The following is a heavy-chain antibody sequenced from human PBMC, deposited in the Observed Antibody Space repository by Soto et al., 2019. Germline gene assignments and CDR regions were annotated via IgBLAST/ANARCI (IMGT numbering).Heavy chain of an antibody. J-gene: IGHJ5*02. D-gene: IGHD2-2*01. CDR2: IYPGDSDT. V-gene: IGHV5-51*03. Sequence: EVQLVQSGAEVKKPGESLKISCKGSGYSFTSYWIGWVRQMPGKGLEWMGIIYPGDSDTRYSPSFQGQVTISADKSIGTAVPHWSSLKGGGTARYSCAWISVCSSASCYAEEDNWFGPWGQGTLVTVCS. CDR1: GYSFTSYW. CDR3: AWISVCSSASCYAEEDNWFGP.